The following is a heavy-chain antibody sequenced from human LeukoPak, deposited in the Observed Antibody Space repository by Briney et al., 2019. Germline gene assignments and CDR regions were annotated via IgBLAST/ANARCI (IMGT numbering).Heavy chain of an antibody. J-gene: IGHJ4*02. Sequence: GASVKVSCKASGGTFSSYAISWVRQAPGQGLEWMGWINPNSGGTNYAQKFQGWVTMTRDTSISTAYMELSRLRSDDTAVYYCARGRPSSGWYSYDYWGQGTLVTVSS. CDR3: ARGRPSSGWYSYDY. D-gene: IGHD6-19*01. V-gene: IGHV1-2*04. CDR2: INPNSGGT. CDR1: GGTFSSYA.